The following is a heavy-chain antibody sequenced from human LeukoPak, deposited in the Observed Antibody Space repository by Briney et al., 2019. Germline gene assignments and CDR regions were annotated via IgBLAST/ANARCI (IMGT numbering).Heavy chain of an antibody. V-gene: IGHV4-30-4*02. D-gene: IGHD2-2*01. J-gene: IGHJ3*02. CDR3: ARVFNLVVPAARGSRGAFDI. CDR1: GGSISSGDYY. CDR2: IYYSGST. Sequence: PSETLSLTCTVSGGSISSGDYYWSWVRQPPGKGLEWIGYIYYSGSTYYNPSLKSRVTISVDTSKNQFCLKLSSVTAADTAVYYCARVFNLVVPAARGSRGAFDIWGQGTMVTVSS.